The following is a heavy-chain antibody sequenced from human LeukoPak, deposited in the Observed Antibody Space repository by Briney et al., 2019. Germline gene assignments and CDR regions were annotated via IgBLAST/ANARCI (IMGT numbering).Heavy chain of an antibody. Sequence: GGSLRLSCAASGFTFSSYEMNWVRQAPGKGLEWVSYISSSGSTIYYADSVKGRFTISRDNAKNSVYPQINSLRADDTAVYYCARHRAVASPDYWGQGTLVTVSS. V-gene: IGHV3-48*03. J-gene: IGHJ4*02. CDR2: ISSSGSTI. D-gene: IGHD6-13*01. CDR1: GFTFSSYE. CDR3: ARHRAVASPDY.